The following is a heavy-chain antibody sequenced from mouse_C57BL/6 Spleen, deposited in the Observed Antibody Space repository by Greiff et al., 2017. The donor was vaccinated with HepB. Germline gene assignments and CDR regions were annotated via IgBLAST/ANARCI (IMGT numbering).Heavy chain of an antibody. J-gene: IGHJ2*01. D-gene: IGHD1-1*01. CDR2: IYPGDGDT. CDR3: ARQSYGSSYDY. CDR1: GYAFSSSW. Sequence: VKLQESGPELVKPGASVKISCKASGYAFSSSWMNWVKQRPGKGLEWIGRIYPGDGDTNYNGKFKGKATLTADKSSSTAYMQLSSLTSEDSAVYFCARQSYGSSYDYWGQGTTLTVSS. V-gene: IGHV1-82*01.